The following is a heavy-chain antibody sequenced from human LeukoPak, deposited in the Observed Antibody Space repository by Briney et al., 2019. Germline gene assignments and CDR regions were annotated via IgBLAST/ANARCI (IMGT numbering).Heavy chain of an antibody. Sequence: PGGSLRLPCAASGFTFNSYAMSWVRQAPGKVLEWVSAITGSGGDTYHADSVKGRFTISRDNSENTLYLQMNSLRAEDTAVYYCAKGSRDSRPYYFDFWGQGTLVTVSS. V-gene: IGHV3-23*01. CDR3: AKGSRDSRPYYFDF. CDR2: ITGSGGDT. J-gene: IGHJ4*02. CDR1: GFTFNSYA. D-gene: IGHD3-3*01.